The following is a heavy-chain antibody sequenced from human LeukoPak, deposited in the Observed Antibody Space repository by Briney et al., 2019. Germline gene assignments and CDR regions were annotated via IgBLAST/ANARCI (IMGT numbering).Heavy chain of an antibody. CDR1: GGXISSYY. V-gene: IGHV4-59*01. J-gene: IGHJ4*02. CDR2: IYYSGST. Sequence: SETLSLTCTVSGGXISSYYCSWIRQPPGKGLEWIGYIYYSGSTNYNPSLKSRVTISVDTSKNQFSLKLSSVTAAYTAVYYCARLAGWYLDYWGQGTLVTVSS. D-gene: IGHD2-15*01. CDR3: ARLAGWYLDY.